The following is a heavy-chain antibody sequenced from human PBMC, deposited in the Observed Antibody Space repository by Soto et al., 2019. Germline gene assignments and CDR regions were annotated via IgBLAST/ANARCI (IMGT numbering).Heavy chain of an antibody. J-gene: IGHJ4*02. CDR3: ARALPRLVASGEGDY. CDR1: GYTFISYY. CDR2: NNPSGGST. Sequence: QVQLVQSGAEVKKPGASVKVSCKASGYTFISYYMHWVRQAPGQGPEWVGINNPSGGSTSYAQNLHGRITLTGDTSTTTVNLELSSLKSGDTAVYYCARALPRLVASGEGDYGGQGTLVSVSS. D-gene: IGHD7-27*01. V-gene: IGHV1-46*01.